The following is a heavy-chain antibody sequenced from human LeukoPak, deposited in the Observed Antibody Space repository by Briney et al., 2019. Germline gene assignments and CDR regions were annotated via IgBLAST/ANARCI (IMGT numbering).Heavy chain of an antibody. D-gene: IGHD6-19*01. CDR2: ISNSGSNI. CDR1: GFTFSSYT. CDR3: AKRRGIAVAGTGE. V-gene: IGHV3-21*04. J-gene: IGHJ4*02. Sequence: GGSLRLSCAASGFTFSSYTMNWVRQAPGKGLEWVSSISNSGSNIFYTDSLKGRFTISRDNAKNSLYLQMNSLRAEDTAVYYCAKRRGIAVAGTGEWGQGTLVTVSS.